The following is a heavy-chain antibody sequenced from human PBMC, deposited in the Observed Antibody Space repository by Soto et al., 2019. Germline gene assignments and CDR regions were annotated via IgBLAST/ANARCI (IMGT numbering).Heavy chain of an antibody. Sequence: AGGSLRLSCAASGFTFSSYGMHWVRQAPGKGLEWVAVISYDGSNKYYADSVKGRFTISRDNSKNTLYLQMNSLRAEDTAVYYCANDKHHCSSTSCYTFDYWGQGTLVTVSS. CDR1: GFTFSSYG. D-gene: IGHD2-2*02. J-gene: IGHJ4*02. CDR2: ISYDGSNK. V-gene: IGHV3-30*18. CDR3: ANDKHHCSSTSCYTFDY.